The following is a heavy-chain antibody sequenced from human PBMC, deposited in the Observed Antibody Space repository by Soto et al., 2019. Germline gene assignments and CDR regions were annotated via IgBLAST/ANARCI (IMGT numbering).Heavy chain of an antibody. CDR1: GESISGYY. V-gene: IGHV4-59*01. D-gene: IGHD3-3*01. J-gene: IGHJ6*02. CDR3: ARCGRSGYNYIYGMDV. CDR2: IYESGST. Sequence: SDTLSLTSTVSGESISGYYWGWIRQSPGKRLEWIGYIYESGSTNFNPSLKSRVTMSIDTSKSQFSLKLSSVTIADTAVYYCARCGRSGYNYIYGMDVWGQGTTVTVSS.